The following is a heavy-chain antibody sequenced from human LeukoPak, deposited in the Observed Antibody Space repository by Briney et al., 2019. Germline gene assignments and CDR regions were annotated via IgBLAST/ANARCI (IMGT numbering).Heavy chain of an antibody. D-gene: IGHD2-2*02. V-gene: IGHV3-23*01. CDR1: GFTVRSNS. Sequence: GGSLRLSCVASGFTVRSNSMTWIRQAPGKGLEWVSTIRADYSSTYYADSVKGRFTISRDNSKTTLYLQMNSLRAEDTALYYCAKGGYTTPFDYWGRGTLVIVSS. CDR3: AKGGYTTPFDY. J-gene: IGHJ4*02. CDR2: IRADYSST.